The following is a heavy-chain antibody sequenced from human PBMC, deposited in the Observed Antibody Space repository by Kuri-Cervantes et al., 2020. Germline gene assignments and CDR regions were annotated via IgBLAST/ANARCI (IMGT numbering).Heavy chain of an antibody. D-gene: IGHD3-10*01. V-gene: IGHV3-30-3*02. J-gene: IGHJ5*02. CDR3: ANDRGGSA. CDR2: ISYDGSNK. CDR1: GFTFSSYA. Sequence: GESLKISCAASGFTFSSYAMHWVRQAPGKGLEWVAVISYDGSNKYYADSVKGRFTISRDNSKSTLYLQMNNLRAEDTAVYYCANDRGGSAWGQGTLVTVSS.